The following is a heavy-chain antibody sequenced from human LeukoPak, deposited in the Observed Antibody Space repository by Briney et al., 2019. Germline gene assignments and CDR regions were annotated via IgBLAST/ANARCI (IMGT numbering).Heavy chain of an antibody. CDR3: AREGQVWSHYYYYYMDV. Sequence: ASVKVSCKASGYTSTSYYIHWVRQAPGQGLEWMGIINPSDGGTTYAQNFQGRVTMTSDMSTSTLYMDLSSLRSDDTAVYYCAREGQVWSHYYYYYMDVWGKGTTVTVSS. CDR2: INPSDGGT. J-gene: IGHJ6*03. CDR1: GYTSTSYY. D-gene: IGHD5-18*01. V-gene: IGHV1-46*01.